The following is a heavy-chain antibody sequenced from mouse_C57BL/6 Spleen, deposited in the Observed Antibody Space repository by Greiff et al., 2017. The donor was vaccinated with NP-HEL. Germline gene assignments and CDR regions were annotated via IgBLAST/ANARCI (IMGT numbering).Heavy chain of an antibody. CDR3: ASYDGYPWFAY. CDR2: IYPGDGDT. V-gene: IGHV1-82*01. CDR1: GYAFSSSW. J-gene: IGHJ3*01. D-gene: IGHD2-3*01. Sequence: VQLQQSGPELVKPGASVKISCKASGYAFSSSWMNWVKQRPGKGLEWIGRIYPGDGDTNYNGKFKGKATLTADKSSSTAYMQLSSLTSEDSAVYFCASYDGYPWFAYWGQGTLVTVSA.